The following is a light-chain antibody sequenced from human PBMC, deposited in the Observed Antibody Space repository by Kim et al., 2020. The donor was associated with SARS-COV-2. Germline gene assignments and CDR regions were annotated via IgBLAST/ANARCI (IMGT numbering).Light chain of an antibody. CDR1: QSVLYSSNNQNY. CDR2: WAS. J-gene: IGKJ2*01. V-gene: IGKV4-1*01. Sequence: DIVMTQSPDSLAVSLGERATINCKSSQSVLYSSNNQNYLAWYQQKPRQPPKLLIYWASTRESGVPDRFSGSGSGTDFTLTISSLQAEDVAVYYCLQYYNAPYTFGQGTKLEI. CDR3: LQYYNAPYT.